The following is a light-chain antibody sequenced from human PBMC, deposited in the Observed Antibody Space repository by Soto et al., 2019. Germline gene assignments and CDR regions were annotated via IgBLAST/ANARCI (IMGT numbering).Light chain of an antibody. CDR3: QHYSRSPVT. CDR2: GAS. CDR1: QSVSSSY. Sequence: EIVLTQSPGTLSLSPGERATLSCRASQSVSSSYLAWYQQKPGQAPRLLIYGASSRATGIPDRFSGSGSGTDFTLTISRLEPEDFEVYYCQHYSRSPVTFGGGTKVEIK. J-gene: IGKJ4*01. V-gene: IGKV3-20*01.